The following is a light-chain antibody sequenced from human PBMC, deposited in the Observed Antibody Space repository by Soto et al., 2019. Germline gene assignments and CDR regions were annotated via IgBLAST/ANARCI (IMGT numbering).Light chain of an antibody. Sequence: QSALTQPASVSGSPGQSITISCTGTSSDDGGYNYVSWYQQHPGRAPKLLIYDVSNRPSGVSNRFSGSKSGNTASLTISGLQAEDEADYYCNSYRSSSTRYVFGSGTKVTVL. CDR2: DVS. CDR3: NSYRSSSTRYV. CDR1: SSDDGGYNY. J-gene: IGLJ1*01. V-gene: IGLV2-14*03.